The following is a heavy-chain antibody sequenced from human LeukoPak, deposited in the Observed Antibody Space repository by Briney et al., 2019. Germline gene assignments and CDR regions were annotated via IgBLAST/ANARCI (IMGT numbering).Heavy chain of an antibody. CDR3: AREGYYSGLDV. CDR2: IGSSISYI. V-gene: IGHV3-21*01. J-gene: IGHJ6*02. CDR1: GFTFSSYS. Sequence: GGSLRLSCAASGFTFSSYSKKWVRQGPGKGLEWVSFIGSSISYISYADSVKGRFTISRDNDKNSLYLQMNSLRAEDTAVYYCAREGYYSGLDVWGQGTTVTVSS.